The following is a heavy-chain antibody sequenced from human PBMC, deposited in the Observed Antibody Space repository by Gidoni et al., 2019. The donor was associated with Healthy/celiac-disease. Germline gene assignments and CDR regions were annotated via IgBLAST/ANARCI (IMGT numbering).Heavy chain of an antibody. CDR2: IYYSGST. J-gene: IGHJ6*02. CDR3: ARGPGSGSYGNYYYYYGMDV. D-gene: IGHD3-10*01. Sequence: IGYIYYSGSTNYNPSLKSRVTISVDTSKNQFSLKLSSVTAADTAVYYCARGPGSGSYGNYYYYYGMDVWGQGTTVTVSS. V-gene: IGHV4-59*09.